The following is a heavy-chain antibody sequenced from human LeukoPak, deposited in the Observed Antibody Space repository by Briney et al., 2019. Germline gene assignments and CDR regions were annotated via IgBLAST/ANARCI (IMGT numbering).Heavy chain of an antibody. D-gene: IGHD2-2*03. CDR2: IGGSGIRT. CDR3: AKDSHWILFDD. CDR1: GFTFTTYG. Sequence: GGSLRLSCSASGFTFTTYGMNWVRQAPGKGLEWVSGIGGSGIRTYYADSVRGRFTISRDNSKNTLYLQMNSLRDEDTAVYYCAKDSHWILFDDWGQGTLVTVSS. J-gene: IGHJ4*02. V-gene: IGHV3-23*01.